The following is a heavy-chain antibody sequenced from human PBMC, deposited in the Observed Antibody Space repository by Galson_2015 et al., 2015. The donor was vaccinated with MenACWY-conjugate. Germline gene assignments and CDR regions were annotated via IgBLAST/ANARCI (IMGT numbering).Heavy chain of an antibody. CDR2: ISGSGGST. V-gene: IGHV3-23*01. CDR3: AKAIYAFGELLAEPFDY. Sequence: SLRLSCAASGFTFSSYAMSWVRQAPGKGLEWVSAISGSGGSTYYADSVKGRFTISRDNSKNTLYLQMNSLRAEDTAVYYCAKAIYAFGELLAEPFDYWGQGTLVTVSS. D-gene: IGHD3-10*01. CDR1: GFTFSSYA. J-gene: IGHJ4*02.